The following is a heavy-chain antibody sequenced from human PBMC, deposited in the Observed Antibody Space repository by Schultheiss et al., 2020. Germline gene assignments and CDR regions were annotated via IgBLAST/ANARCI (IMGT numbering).Heavy chain of an antibody. CDR3: TRLGATVTQNYYYGMDV. D-gene: IGHD4-17*01. J-gene: IGHJ6*04. V-gene: IGHV3-74*01. CDR2: IDNDGSTT. CDR1: GFTLSSYW. Sequence: GGSLRLSCAASGFTLSSYWMHWVRQAPGKGLVWVSRIDNDGSTTVYADFAKGRFTISRDNAKNTLYLQMNSLKTEDTAVYYCTRLGATVTQNYYYGMDVWGKGTTVTVSS.